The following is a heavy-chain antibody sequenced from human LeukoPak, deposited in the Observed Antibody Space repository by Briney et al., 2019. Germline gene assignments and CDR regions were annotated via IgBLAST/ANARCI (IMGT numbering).Heavy chain of an antibody. CDR2: IYYSGST. Sequence: SETLSLTCTVSGGSISSYYWSWIRQPPGKGLEWIGYIYYSGSTNCNPSLKSRVTISVDTSKNQFSLKLSSVTAADTAVYYCARSYCGGDCYLWAFDIWGQGTMVTVSS. V-gene: IGHV4-59*01. CDR3: ARSYCGGDCYLWAFDI. J-gene: IGHJ3*02. D-gene: IGHD2-21*02. CDR1: GGSISSYY.